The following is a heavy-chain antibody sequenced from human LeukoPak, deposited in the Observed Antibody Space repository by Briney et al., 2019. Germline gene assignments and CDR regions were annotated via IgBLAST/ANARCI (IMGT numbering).Heavy chain of an antibody. Sequence: SETVSLTCTVSSGTINRYYWSWIRQPPGKGLEWIGYIYYSGSTDYNPSLKSRVTISVDTSKNQFSLKLSSVTAADTAVYYCARDRTPKYGNDAFDVWGQGTIVTVSS. J-gene: IGHJ3*01. CDR2: IYYSGST. V-gene: IGHV4-59*01. CDR1: SGTINRYY. D-gene: IGHD4-17*01. CDR3: ARDRTPKYGNDAFDV.